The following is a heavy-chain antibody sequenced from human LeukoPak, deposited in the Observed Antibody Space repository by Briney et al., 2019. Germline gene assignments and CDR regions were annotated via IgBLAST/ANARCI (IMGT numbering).Heavy chain of an antibody. CDR1: GFTFSSYW. V-gene: IGHV3-74*01. D-gene: IGHD2-15*01. CDR2: INSDGSST. J-gene: IGHJ4*02. CDR3: VRIRLDCSGGSCQGGY. Sequence: GGSLRLSCAASGFTFSSYWMYWVRQAPGKGLVWVSGINSDGSSTNYADSVKGRFTISRDNAKNTLYLQMNSLRAEDTAVYYCVRIRLDCSGGSCQGGYWGQGTLVTVSS.